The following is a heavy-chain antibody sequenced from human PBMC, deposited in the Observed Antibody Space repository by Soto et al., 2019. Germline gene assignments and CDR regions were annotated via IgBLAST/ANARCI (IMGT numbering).Heavy chain of an antibody. CDR3: ARDELVLNYYYYYGMDV. J-gene: IGHJ6*02. V-gene: IGHV4-34*01. CDR1: GGSLSGYY. D-gene: IGHD6-13*01. CDR2: INHSGST. Sequence: SETLSLTCAVYGGSLSGYYWSWICQPQGKGLEWIGEINHSGSTNYNPSLKSRVTISVDTSKNQFSLKLRSVPAADTAVYYCARDELVLNYYYYYGMDVWGQGTTVTVSS.